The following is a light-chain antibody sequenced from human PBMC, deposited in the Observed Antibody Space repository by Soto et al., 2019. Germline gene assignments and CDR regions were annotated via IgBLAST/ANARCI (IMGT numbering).Light chain of an antibody. J-gene: IGKJ4*01. CDR2: AAS. V-gene: IGKV1-39*01. CDR1: QSISSY. Sequence: DIQMTQSPSSLSASVGDRVTITCRASQSISSYLNWYQQKPGKAPKLLIYAASSLQSGVPSRFSGSGSWTDFTLTISSLQPEDFATYYCQQSDSTPLTFGGGTKVELK. CDR3: QQSDSTPLT.